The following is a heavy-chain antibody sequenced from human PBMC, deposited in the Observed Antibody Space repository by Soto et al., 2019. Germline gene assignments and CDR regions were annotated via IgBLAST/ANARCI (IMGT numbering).Heavy chain of an antibody. J-gene: IGHJ3*01. V-gene: IGHV1-8*01. CDR2: MNPNSGNT. Sequence: QVQLVQSGAEVEKPGASVKVSCKTSGYTFTSYDINWVRQATGQGLEWMGWMNPNSGNTGYAQKEQGRVTMTRDTSTTTAYMELISVRSEDTAVYYCVREIPCSGRVDACELWGQGTMVTVSS. CDR3: VREIPCSGRVDACEL. CDR1: GYTFTSYD. D-gene: IGHD3-10*02.